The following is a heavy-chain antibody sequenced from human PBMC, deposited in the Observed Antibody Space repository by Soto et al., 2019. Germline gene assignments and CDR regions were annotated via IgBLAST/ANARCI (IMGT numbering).Heavy chain of an antibody. CDR1: GDSVSSNTAA. CDR3: ARAAGIVARMVDY. V-gene: IGHV6-1*01. Sequence: SQTLSLPCAISGDSVSSNTAAWNWIRQSPSRGLEWLGRTYYRSKWYHDYAVSVKSRITINPDTSKNQFSLQLNSVTPEDTAVYYCARAAGIVARMVDYWGQGTLVTVSS. J-gene: IGHJ4*02. D-gene: IGHD5-12*01. CDR2: TYYRSKWYH.